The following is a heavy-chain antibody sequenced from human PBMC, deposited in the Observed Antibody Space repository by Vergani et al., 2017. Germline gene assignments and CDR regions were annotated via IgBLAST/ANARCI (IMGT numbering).Heavy chain of an antibody. J-gene: IGHJ6*03. V-gene: IGHV3-21*04. CDR3: VGGSGSYYYYYYMDV. Sequence: EVQLVESGGGLVKPGGSLRLSCAASGFTFSSYSMNWVRQAPGKGLEWVSSISSSSSYIYYADSVKGRFTISRDNAKNSLYLQMNSLRAEDTAVYYCVGGSGSYYYYYYMDVWGKGTTVTVSS. D-gene: IGHD3-10*01. CDR1: GFTFSSYS. CDR2: ISSSSSYI.